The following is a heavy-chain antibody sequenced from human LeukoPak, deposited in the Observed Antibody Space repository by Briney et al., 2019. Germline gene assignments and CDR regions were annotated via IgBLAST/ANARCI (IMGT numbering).Heavy chain of an antibody. CDR3: AKASAMIVVVTLDY. CDR2: ISGSGGST. D-gene: IGHD3-22*01. V-gene: IGHV3-23*01. J-gene: IGHJ4*02. Sequence: GGSLRLSCAASGFTFSSYAMNWVRQAPGKGLEWVSAISGSGGSTYYADSLKGRFTISRDNSKSTLYLQMNSLRAEDTAIYYCAKASAMIVVVTLDYWGQGTLVTVSS. CDR1: GFTFSSYA.